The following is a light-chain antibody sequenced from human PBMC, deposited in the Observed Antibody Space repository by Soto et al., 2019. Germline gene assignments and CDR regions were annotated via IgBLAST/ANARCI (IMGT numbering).Light chain of an antibody. CDR3: SSNADSTTYV. CDR2: EGT. V-gene: IGLV2-23*01. CDR1: RSDFGTYKL. Sequence: QSVLTQPASVSGSPGQSITSSCSGTRSDFGTYKLVSWYQQHPGRPPKLVIYEGTERPSGISNRFSASQSGSTASLTISGLQAGDEADYYCSSNADSTTYVFGTGTKVTVL. J-gene: IGLJ1*01.